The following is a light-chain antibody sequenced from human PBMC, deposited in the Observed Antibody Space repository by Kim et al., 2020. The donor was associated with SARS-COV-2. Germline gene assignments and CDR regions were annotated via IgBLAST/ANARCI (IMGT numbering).Light chain of an antibody. CDR3: QQRSNWPPMYT. CDR2: DAS. Sequence: PGERANLSCRARQSVSSYLAWYQQKPAQAPRLLIYDASTRATGIPARFSGSGSGTDFTLTISSREPEDFAVYYCQQRSNWPPMYTFGQGTKVDIK. V-gene: IGKV3-11*01. J-gene: IGKJ2*01. CDR1: QSVSSY.